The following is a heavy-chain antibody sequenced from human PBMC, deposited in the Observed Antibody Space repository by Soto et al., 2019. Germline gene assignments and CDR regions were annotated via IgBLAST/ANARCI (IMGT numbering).Heavy chain of an antibody. CDR3: ARDQGAVAALDY. CDR2: ISSSSSYI. D-gene: IGHD6-19*01. V-gene: IGHV3-21*01. J-gene: IGHJ4*02. CDR1: GFTFSSYS. Sequence: EVQLVESGGGLVKPGGSLRLSCAASGFTFSSYSMNWVRQAPGKGLEWVSSISSSSSYIYYADSVKGRFTISRDNDKNSLYLQMNSLRAEDTAVYYCARDQGAVAALDYWGQGTLVTVSS.